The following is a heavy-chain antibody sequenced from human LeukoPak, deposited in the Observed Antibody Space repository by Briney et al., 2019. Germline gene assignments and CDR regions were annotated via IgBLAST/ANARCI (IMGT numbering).Heavy chain of an antibody. CDR1: GDSINSSSYS. V-gene: IGHV4-39*01. CDR3: HTVTTSWYFDL. CDR2: TYYSGST. Sequence: SETLSLTCTVSGDSINSSSYSWGWIRQPPGKGLEWIGSTYYSGSTYYNPSLKSRVTISVDTSKNQFSLKLSSVTAADTAVYYCHTVTTSWYFDLWGRGTLVTVSS. J-gene: IGHJ2*01. D-gene: IGHD4-17*01.